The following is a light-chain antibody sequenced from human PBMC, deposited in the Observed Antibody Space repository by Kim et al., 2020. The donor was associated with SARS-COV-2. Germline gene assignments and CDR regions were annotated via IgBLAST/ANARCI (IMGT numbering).Light chain of an antibody. CDR3: QQYGNSPRWT. CDR1: QAISDNY. Sequence: EIVLTQSPGTLSLSSEERATLSCRASQAISDNYLAWYQQKPGQAPRLLIYAASNRAIGVPDRFSGSGSGTDFTLTISGLEPEDSAVYYCQQYGNSPRWTFGRGTKVDIK. V-gene: IGKV3-20*01. J-gene: IGKJ1*01. CDR2: AAS.